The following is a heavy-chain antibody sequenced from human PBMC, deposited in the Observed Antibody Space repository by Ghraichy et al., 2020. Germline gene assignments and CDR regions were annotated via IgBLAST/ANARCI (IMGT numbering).Heavy chain of an antibody. J-gene: IGHJ4*02. D-gene: IGHD3-3*01. CDR1: GGSFSGYY. CDR3: ARGGGLYDFWSVPIDY. V-gene: IGHV4-34*01. Sequence: SETLSLTCAVYGGSFSGYYWSWIRQPPGKGLEWIGEINHSGSTNYNPSLKSRVTISVDTSKNQFSLKLSSVTAADTAVYYCARGGGLYDFWSVPIDYWGQGTLVTVSS. CDR2: INHSGST.